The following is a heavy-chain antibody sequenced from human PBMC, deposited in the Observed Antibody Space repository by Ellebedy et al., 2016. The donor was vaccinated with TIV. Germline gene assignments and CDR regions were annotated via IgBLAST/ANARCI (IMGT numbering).Heavy chain of an antibody. CDR3: TRYYGNYGAFDI. CDR1: GSTFSYHG. V-gene: IGHV3-33*01. Sequence: GGSLRLXCAASGSTFSYHGMHWVRQAPGKGLEWVAVIWYDGSKKYYADSVKGRCTISRDNSKNTLDLEMNNLRADDTAVYYCTRYYGNYGAFDIWGQGTMVTVSS. CDR2: IWYDGSKK. D-gene: IGHD4-11*01. J-gene: IGHJ3*02.